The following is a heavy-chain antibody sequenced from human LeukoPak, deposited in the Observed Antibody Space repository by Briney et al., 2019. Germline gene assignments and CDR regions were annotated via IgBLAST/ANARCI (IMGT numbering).Heavy chain of an antibody. CDR1: GGPISSYY. CDR2: IYYSGST. J-gene: IGHJ4*02. D-gene: IGHD5-12*01. Sequence: PSETLSLTCTVSGGPISSYYWSWIRQPPGKGLEWIGYIYYSGSTNYNPSLKSRVTTSVDTSKNQFSLKLSSVTAADTAVYYCASTAGYSGYDYWGQGTLVTASS. CDR3: ASTAGYSGYDY. V-gene: IGHV4-59*01.